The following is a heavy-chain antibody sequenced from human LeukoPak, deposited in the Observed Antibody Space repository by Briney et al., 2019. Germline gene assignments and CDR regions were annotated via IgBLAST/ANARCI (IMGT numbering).Heavy chain of an antibody. CDR1: GYTFTSYD. V-gene: IGHV1-8*01. D-gene: IGHD3-9*01. Sequence: GASVLVSCKASGYTFTSYDINWVGRATGQGLEWMGWMNSNRGNTCYAQKFLCRVTMTRNTSIRKAHMQLSSLRSEDTAVYYCARGQRYLDWLGSNYWGQGTLVTVSS. J-gene: IGHJ4*02. CDR3: ARGQRYLDWLGSNY. CDR2: MNSNRGNT.